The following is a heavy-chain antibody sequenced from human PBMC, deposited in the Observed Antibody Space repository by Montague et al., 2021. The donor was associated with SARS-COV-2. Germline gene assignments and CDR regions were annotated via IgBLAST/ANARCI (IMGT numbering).Heavy chain of an antibody. CDR1: GDSISYFY. Sequence: SETLSLTCTVSGDSISYFYWSWIRQPAGKGLEWIGRVSASGSTNXNPSLNSRVTMSVDTSKKQFSLRLSPVTAADTAVYHCARDVVAAPGTFDYWGQGTLVTVSS. D-gene: IGHD6-13*01. CDR2: VSASGST. V-gene: IGHV4-4*07. J-gene: IGHJ4*02. CDR3: ARDVVAAPGTFDY.